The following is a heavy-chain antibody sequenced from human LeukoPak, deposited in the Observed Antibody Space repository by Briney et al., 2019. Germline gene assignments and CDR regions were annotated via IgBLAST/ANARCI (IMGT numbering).Heavy chain of an antibody. Sequence: GGSLRLSCAASGFTFSSYSVNWVRQAPGKGLEWVSSISSSSSYIYYADLVKGRFTISRDNAKNSLYLQMNSLRAEDTAVYYCARERPYYYGMDVWGQGTTVTVSS. CDR2: ISSSSSYI. CDR1: GFTFSSYS. J-gene: IGHJ6*02. CDR3: ARERPYYYGMDV. V-gene: IGHV3-21*01.